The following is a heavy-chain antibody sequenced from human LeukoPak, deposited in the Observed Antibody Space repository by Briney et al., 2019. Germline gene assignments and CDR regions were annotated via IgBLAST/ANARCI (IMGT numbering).Heavy chain of an antibody. D-gene: IGHD3-10*01. J-gene: IGHJ6*03. CDR3: AKGYGSGSYTSYYYYMDV. V-gene: IGHV3-21*04. CDR1: GFTFSSYS. CDR2: ISSDGYYI. Sequence: GGSLRLSCAASGFTFSSYSMNWVRQAPGKGLEWVSSISSDGYYIFYADSLKGRFTISRDNAKKSLYLQMNSLRAEDTAVYYCAKGYGSGSYTSYYYYMDVWGKGTTVTVSS.